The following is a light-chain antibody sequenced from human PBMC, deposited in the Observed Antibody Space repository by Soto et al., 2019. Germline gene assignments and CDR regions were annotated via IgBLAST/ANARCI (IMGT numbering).Light chain of an antibody. CDR2: WAS. J-gene: IGKJ1*01. V-gene: IGKV4-1*01. Sequence: DIVMTQSPDSLAVSLGERATINCKSSQSVLYSSNNKNYLAWYQQKPGQPPKLLIYWASTRESGVPDRFSGSGSGTDFTLTISSLQAEDVAVYYCQQYYSTPTFGQGTKVAIK. CDR1: QSVLYSSNNKNY. CDR3: QQYYSTPT.